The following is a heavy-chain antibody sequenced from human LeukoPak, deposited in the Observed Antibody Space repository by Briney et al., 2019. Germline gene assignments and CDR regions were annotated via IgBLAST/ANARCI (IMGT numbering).Heavy chain of an antibody. CDR3: ARPFRDDDTAIDY. Sequence: PSQTLSLTCSVSGGSISSGDYHWSWIRQRPGKGLEWIGYNYSSGITYYNPSLKSRISISIDTSKNQFSLKLNSVTAADTAVYYCARPFRDDDTAIDYWGQGTLVTVSS. CDR2: NYSSGIT. D-gene: IGHD3-10*01. J-gene: IGHJ4*02. V-gene: IGHV4-31*03. CDR1: GGSISSGDYH.